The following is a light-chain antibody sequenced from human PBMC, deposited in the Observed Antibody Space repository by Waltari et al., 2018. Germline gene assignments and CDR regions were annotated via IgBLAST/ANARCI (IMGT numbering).Light chain of an antibody. CDR3: AAWDDSLNGVV. CDR1: SSNIGSNT. J-gene: IGLJ2*01. CDR2: SNN. Sequence: QSVLTQPPSASGTPGQRVTTPCSGRSSNIGSNTVTWYHQLPGTAPKLLIYSNNQRPSGVPARFSGSKSGTSASLAISGLQSEDEADYYCAAWDDSLNGVVFGGGTKLTVL. V-gene: IGLV1-44*01.